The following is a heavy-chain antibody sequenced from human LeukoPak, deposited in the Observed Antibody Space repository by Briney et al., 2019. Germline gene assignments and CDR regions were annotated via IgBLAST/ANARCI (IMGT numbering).Heavy chain of an antibody. CDR3: ASDTVNYDY. CDR2: ISSSSSTI. Sequence: PGGSLRLSCAASGFTFSSYSMNWVRQAPGKGLEWVSYISSSSSTIYYADSVKGRFTISRDNAKNSLYLQMNSLRAEDTAVYYCASDTVNYDYWGQGTLVTVSS. J-gene: IGHJ4*02. CDR1: GFTFSSYS. V-gene: IGHV3-48*01. D-gene: IGHD4-17*01.